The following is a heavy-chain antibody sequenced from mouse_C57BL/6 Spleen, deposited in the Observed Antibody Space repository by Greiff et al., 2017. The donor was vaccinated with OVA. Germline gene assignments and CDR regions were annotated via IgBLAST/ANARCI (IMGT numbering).Heavy chain of an antibody. CDR1: GYTFTSYW. CDR3: ARGGNDYDGPGFAY. D-gene: IGHD2-4*01. J-gene: IGHJ3*01. CDR2: IYPGSGST. V-gene: IGHV1-55*01. Sequence: QVQLQQPGAELVKPGASVKMSCKASGYTFTSYWITWVKQRPGQGLEWIGDIYPGSGSTNYNEKFKSKATLTVDTSSSTAYMQLSSLTSEDSAVYYCARGGNDYDGPGFAYWGQGTLVTVSA.